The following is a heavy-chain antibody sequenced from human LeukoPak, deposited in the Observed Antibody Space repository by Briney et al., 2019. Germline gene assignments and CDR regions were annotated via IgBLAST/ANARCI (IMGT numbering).Heavy chain of an antibody. CDR3: ARGLFGGFAAAPFDH. CDR2: IIPMLGKT. J-gene: IGHJ4*02. V-gene: IGHV1-69*04. Sequence: GASVKVSCKASGGTFDNYAVNCVREAPGLGLEWMGRIIPMLGKTNSAQKFQDRVTFTADKSTGTAYMELTHLRPDDTAVYFCARGLFGGFAAAPFDHWGQGTLVTVSP. CDR1: GGTFDNYA. D-gene: IGHD2-2*01.